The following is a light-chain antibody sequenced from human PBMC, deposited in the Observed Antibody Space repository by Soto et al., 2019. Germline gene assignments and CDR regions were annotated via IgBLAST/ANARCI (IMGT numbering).Light chain of an antibody. CDR1: QSISSW. Sequence: IRMTHSPPPFRQSXRDRVTIPXXASQSISSWLAWYQQKPGKAPKLLIYAASSLQSGVPSRFGGSGSGTDFTLTISSLQPEDFATYYCQRANSFLLTFGGGTKVDIK. J-gene: IGKJ4*01. CDR2: AAS. V-gene: IGKV1-12*01. CDR3: QRANSFLLT.